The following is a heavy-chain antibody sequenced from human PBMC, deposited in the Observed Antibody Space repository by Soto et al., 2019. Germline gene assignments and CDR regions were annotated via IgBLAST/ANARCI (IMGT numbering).Heavy chain of an antibody. CDR2: LSYDGSKK. J-gene: IGHJ4*02. CDR1: GFTFSSYG. Sequence: QVQLVESGGGAVQPGRSLRLSCAASGFTFSSYGMYWVRQAPGKGLEWVAVLSYDGSKKYYADSVKGRFAISRDNSKNTLYLQIYLLGAEDTAVYYCAKDRIYYYDSRELDYWGRGTLVTVSS. CDR3: AKDRIYYYDSRELDY. D-gene: IGHD3-22*01. V-gene: IGHV3-30*18.